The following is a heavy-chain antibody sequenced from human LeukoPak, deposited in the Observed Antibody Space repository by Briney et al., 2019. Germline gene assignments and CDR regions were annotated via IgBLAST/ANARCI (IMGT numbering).Heavy chain of an antibody. CDR2: ISSYGGST. J-gene: IGHJ4*02. V-gene: IGHV3-64*01. CDR3: AKDGPNWGRDVDY. Sequence: GGSLRLSCAASGFNLSSYSMHWVRQAPGKGLEYVSAISSYGGSTYYANSVKDRFTISRDNSKNTVYLQMGSLRTEDMAVYYCAKDGPNWGRDVDYWGQGTLVTVSS. D-gene: IGHD7-27*01. CDR1: GFNLSSYS.